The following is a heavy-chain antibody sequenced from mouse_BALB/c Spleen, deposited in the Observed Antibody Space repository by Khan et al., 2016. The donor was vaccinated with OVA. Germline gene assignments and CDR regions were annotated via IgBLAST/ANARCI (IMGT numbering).Heavy chain of an antibody. V-gene: IGHV2-6-7*01. Sequence: QVQLKESGPGLVAPSQSLSITCTVSGFSLTDYGVNWVRQPPGKGLVWLGMIWGDGSTDYNPALKSRLSINKDNSKSQVFLKMNSLRTDDTARYYCARELRLGGFAYWGQVTLVTV. J-gene: IGHJ3*01. CDR2: IWGDGST. CDR1: GFSLTDYG. CDR3: ARELRLGGFAY. D-gene: IGHD1-2*01.